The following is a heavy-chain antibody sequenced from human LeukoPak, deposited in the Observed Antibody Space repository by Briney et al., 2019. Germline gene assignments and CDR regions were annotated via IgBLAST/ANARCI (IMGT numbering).Heavy chain of an antibody. D-gene: IGHD3-10*01. CDR2: ILNGGST. J-gene: IGHJ6*02. CDR1: GGSISTYY. Sequence: SETLSLTCTVSGGSISTYYWTWIRQPAGKGLEWIGRILNGGSTNYDPSLKSRVTMSVDTSKNQFSLNLNSVTAADTAVYYCARGSMGGSGSYYRDYYYGMDVWGQGTTVTVSS. CDR3: ARGSMGGSGSYYRDYYYGMDV. V-gene: IGHV4-4*07.